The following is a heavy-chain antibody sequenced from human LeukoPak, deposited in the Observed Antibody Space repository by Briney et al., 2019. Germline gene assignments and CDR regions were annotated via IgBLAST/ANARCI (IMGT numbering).Heavy chain of an antibody. V-gene: IGHV1-2*02. Sequence: ASVKVSCKASGYTFTGQYIHWVRQAPGQGPEWMGWINPNSGGTNYAQKFQGRVTMTRDTSTSTVYMELSSLRSEDTAVYYCARETSDSWGQGTLVTVSS. J-gene: IGHJ5*01. CDR3: ARETSDS. D-gene: IGHD1-1*01. CDR2: INPNSGGT. CDR1: GYTFTGQY.